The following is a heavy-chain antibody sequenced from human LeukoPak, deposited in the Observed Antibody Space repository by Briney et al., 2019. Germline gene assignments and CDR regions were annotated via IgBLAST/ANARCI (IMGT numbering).Heavy chain of an antibody. J-gene: IGHJ6*02. CDR1: GYTFTGYY. CDR3: ARDRSEYDSSGYLYYYGMDV. D-gene: IGHD3-22*01. Sequence: GASVKVSCKASGYTFTGYYMHWVRQAPGQGLEWMGWINPNSGGTNYAQKFQGWVTMTRDTSISTAYMELSRLRSDDTAVYYCARDRSEYDSSGYLYYYGMDVWGQGTTVTVSS. CDR2: INPNSGGT. V-gene: IGHV1-2*04.